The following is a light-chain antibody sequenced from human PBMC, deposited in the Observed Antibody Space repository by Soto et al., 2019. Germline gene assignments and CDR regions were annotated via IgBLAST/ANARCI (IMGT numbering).Light chain of an antibody. CDR2: EVS. V-gene: IGLV2-8*01. CDR1: SSDVGGYNY. J-gene: IGLJ2*01. CDR3: ISYAGSNNVV. Sequence: QSALTQPPSASGSPGQSVTISCTGPSSDVGGYNYVSWYQQHPVKAPKLMIYEVSQRPSWVPDRFSGSKSGTTASLTVSGLQVEDEADYYCISYAGSNNVVFGGGTKLTVL.